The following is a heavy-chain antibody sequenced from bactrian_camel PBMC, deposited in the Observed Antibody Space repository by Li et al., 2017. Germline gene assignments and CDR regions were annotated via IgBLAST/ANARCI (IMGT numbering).Heavy chain of an antibody. CDR2: IESGGRT. J-gene: IGHJ4*01. CDR3: AADPVASPGLCGVSEIKH. D-gene: IGHD4*01. Sequence: HVQLVESGGGSVQAGESLRISCLAPAYTYDSYCLGWFRQAPGQEREGVATIESGGRTIYGDSVKGRFTISRDNAKNTLYLQMSSLKLEDSAMYYCAADPVASPGLCGVSEIKHWGQGTQVTVS. CDR1: AYTYDSYC. V-gene: IGHV3S55*01.